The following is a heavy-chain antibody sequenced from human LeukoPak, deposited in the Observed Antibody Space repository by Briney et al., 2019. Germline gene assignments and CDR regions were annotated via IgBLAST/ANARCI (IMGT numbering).Heavy chain of an antibody. CDR3: AKGRGYIVVVTGDYFDY. J-gene: IGHJ4*02. Sequence: GGSLRLSCAASGFTFSSYAMSWVRQAPGKGLEWVSAISGSGGSTCYADSVKGRFTISRDNSKNTLYLQMNSLRAEDTAVYYCAKGRGYIVVVTGDYFDYWGQGTLVTVSS. D-gene: IGHD2-21*02. CDR1: GFTFSSYA. V-gene: IGHV3-23*01. CDR2: ISGSGGST.